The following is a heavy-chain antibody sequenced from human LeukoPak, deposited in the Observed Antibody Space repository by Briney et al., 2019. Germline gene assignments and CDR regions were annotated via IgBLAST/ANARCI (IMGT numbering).Heavy chain of an antibody. D-gene: IGHD6-13*01. CDR1: GGSISSYY. V-gene: IGHV4-59*01. CDR2: IYYSGST. Sequence: PSETLSLTCTVSGGSISSYYWSWIRQPPGKGLEWIGYIYYSGSTNYNPSLKSRVTISVDTSKNQFSLKLSSVTAADTAVYYCARALSSWRYYFDYWGQGTLVTVSS. CDR3: ARALSSWRYYFDY. J-gene: IGHJ4*02.